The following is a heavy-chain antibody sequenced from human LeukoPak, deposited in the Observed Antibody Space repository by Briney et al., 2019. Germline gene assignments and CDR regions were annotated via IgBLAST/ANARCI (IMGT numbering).Heavy chain of an antibody. J-gene: IGHJ4*02. CDR2: INPSGGST. CDR1: GYTFTSYY. V-gene: IGHV1-46*01. CDR3: ARDMGTYSSSSGGFDY. Sequence: ASVKVSCKASGYTFTSYYMHWARQAPGQGLEWMGIINPSGGSTSYAQKFQGRVTMTRDMSTSTVYMELSSLRSEDTAVYYCARDMGTYSSSSGGFDYWGQGTLVTVSS. D-gene: IGHD6-6*01.